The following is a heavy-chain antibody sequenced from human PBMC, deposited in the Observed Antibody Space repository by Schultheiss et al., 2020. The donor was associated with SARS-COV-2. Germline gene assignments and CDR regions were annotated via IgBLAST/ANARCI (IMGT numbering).Heavy chain of an antibody. CDR1: GGTFSSYA. V-gene: IGHV1-18*01. CDR3: ARVEAGTTYFYYYYYMDV. Sequence: ASVKVSCKASGGTFSSYAISWVRQAPGQGLEWMGWISAYNGNTNYAQKLQGRVTMTTDTSTSTAYMELSSLRSDDTAVYYCARVEAGTTYFYYYYYMDVWGKGTTVTVSS. CDR2: ISAYNGNT. J-gene: IGHJ6*03. D-gene: IGHD1-7*01.